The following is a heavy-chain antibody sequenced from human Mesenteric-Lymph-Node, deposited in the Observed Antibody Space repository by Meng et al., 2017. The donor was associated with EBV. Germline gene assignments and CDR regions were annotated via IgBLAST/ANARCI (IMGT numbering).Heavy chain of an antibody. CDR1: GDSITSNSYA. V-gene: IGHV4-39*07. J-gene: IGHJ5*02. D-gene: IGHD4-17*01. Sequence: GHGRGKPSGTLSPTCSFSGDSITSNSYAWGWIRQPPGKGLEWIGSMYYSGNTYYNPSLKSRVTIALDTSKNQFSLKLSSVTAADTAVYYCARGLRPGENWFDPWGQGALVTVSS. CDR2: MYYSGNT. CDR3: ARGLRPGENWFDP.